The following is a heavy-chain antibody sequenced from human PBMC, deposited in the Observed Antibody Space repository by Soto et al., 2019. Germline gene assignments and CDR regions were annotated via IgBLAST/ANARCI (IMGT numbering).Heavy chain of an antibody. J-gene: IGHJ4*02. Sequence: APVKLSCKVSGYTLTELSMHWVRQAPGKVLEWMGGFDPEDGETIYAQKFQGRVTMTEDKSTDTAYMELSSLRSEDTAVYDCATVIFSSWAFDYWGQGTLVTVSS. CDR2: FDPEDGET. CDR3: ATVIFSSWAFDY. V-gene: IGHV1-24*01. D-gene: IGHD6-13*01. CDR1: GYTLTELS.